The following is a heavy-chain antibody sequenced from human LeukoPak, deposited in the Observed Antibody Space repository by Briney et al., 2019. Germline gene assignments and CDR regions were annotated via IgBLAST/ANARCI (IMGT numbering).Heavy chain of an antibody. CDR1: GGSISSSSYY. J-gene: IGHJ4*02. CDR2: IYYSGST. CDR3: ARTYCSSTSCYECDY. Sequence: SETLSLTCTVSGGSISSSSYYWCWIRQPPGKGLEWIGSIYYSGSTYYNPSLKSRVTISVDTSKNQFSLKLSSVTAADTAVYYCARTYCSSTSCYECDYWGQGTLVTVSS. V-gene: IGHV4-39*01. D-gene: IGHD2-2*01.